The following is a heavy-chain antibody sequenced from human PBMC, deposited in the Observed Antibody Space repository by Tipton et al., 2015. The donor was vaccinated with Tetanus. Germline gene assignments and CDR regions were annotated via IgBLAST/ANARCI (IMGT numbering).Heavy chain of an antibody. D-gene: IGHD2-15*01. V-gene: IGHV1-8*01. CDR1: GYTFTSYD. J-gene: IGHJ4*02. CDR2: MNPNSGNT. Sequence: QSGAEVKKPGASVKVSCKASGYTFTSYDINWVRQATGQGLEWMGWMNPNSGNTGYAQKFQGRVTMTRNTSISTAYMELSSLRSEDTAVYYCAGLYCSGGSCYQDYWGQGTLVTVSS. CDR3: AGLYCSGGSCYQDY.